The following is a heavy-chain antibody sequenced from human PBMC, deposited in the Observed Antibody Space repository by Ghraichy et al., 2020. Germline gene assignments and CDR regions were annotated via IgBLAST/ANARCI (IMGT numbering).Heavy chain of an antibody. J-gene: IGHJ4*02. CDR2: ISSDGSNK. V-gene: IGHV3-30*18. CDR1: GFTFSSYC. Sequence: GGSLRLSCAASGFTFSSYCMHWVRQAPGKGLEWVAVISSDGSNKYYADSVKGRFTISRDNSKNTLYLQMNSLRAEDTAVYYCAKDQDYYDSSGYYWFYHGFDYWGQGTLVTVSS. D-gene: IGHD3-22*01. CDR3: AKDQDYYDSSGYYWFYHGFDY.